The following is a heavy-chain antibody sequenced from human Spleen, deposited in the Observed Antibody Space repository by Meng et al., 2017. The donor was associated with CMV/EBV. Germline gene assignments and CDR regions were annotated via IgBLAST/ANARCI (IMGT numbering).Heavy chain of an antibody. CDR1: GFIFSSYA. J-gene: IGHJ6*02. Sequence: GESLKISCAGSGFIFSSYAMTWVRQAPGKGLEWVSGISGSGDSTYYADSVKGRFTISRDNSKNMLYLQMNSLRAEDTAVYYCARDRGIAARPRSYYYGMDVWGQGTTVTVSS. CDR3: ARDRGIAARPRSYYYGMDV. D-gene: IGHD6-6*01. V-gene: IGHV3-23*01. CDR2: ISGSGDST.